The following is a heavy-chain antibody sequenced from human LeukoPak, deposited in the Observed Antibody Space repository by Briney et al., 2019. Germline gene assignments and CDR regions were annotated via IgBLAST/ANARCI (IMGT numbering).Heavy chain of an antibody. CDR3: ARRLGNYYYYYYMDV. J-gene: IGHJ6*03. Sequence: ASVKVSCKASGYTFTSYDINWVRQATGQGLEWMGWMNPNSGNTGYAQKFQGRVTMTRNTSISTAYMELSSLRSEDTAVYYCARRLGNYYYYYYMDVRGKGTTVTVSS. V-gene: IGHV1-8*01. CDR1: GYTFTSYD. CDR2: MNPNSGNT. D-gene: IGHD6-19*01.